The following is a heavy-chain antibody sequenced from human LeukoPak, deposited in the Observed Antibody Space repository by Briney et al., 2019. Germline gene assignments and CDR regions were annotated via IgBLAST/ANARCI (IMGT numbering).Heavy chain of an antibody. CDR1: GFTFSDSC. V-gene: IGHV3-7*03. Sequence: PGGSLRLSCTASGFTFSDSCMDWVRQAPGKGLEWVANIKEDGSEKYYVDSVKGRFTISRDNAKNSLYLQMNSLRAEDTAVYYCAKNSGWFRFDSWGQGTLVTVSS. D-gene: IGHD6-13*01. CDR2: IKEDGSEK. J-gene: IGHJ4*02. CDR3: AKNSGWFRFDS.